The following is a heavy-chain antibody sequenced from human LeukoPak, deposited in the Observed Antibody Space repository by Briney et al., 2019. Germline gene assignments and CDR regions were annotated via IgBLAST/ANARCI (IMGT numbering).Heavy chain of an antibody. Sequence: GGSLRLSGAASGFTFSSYAMHWVRQAPGKGLEWVAVISYDGSNKYYADSVKGRFTISRDNSKNTLYLQMNSLRAEDTAVYYCAREGTMVRGVILPLDYWGQGTLVTVSS. V-gene: IGHV3-30*04. CDR3: AREGTMVRGVILPLDY. J-gene: IGHJ4*02. D-gene: IGHD3-10*01. CDR2: ISYDGSNK. CDR1: GFTFSSYA.